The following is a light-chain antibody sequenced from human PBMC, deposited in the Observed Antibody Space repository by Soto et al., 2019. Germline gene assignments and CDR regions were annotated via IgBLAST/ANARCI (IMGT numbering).Light chain of an antibody. CDR1: SSDVGGYNY. Sequence: QSVLTQPASVSGSPGQSITISCIGTSSDVGGYNYVSWYQLHPGKAPKLMIYDVNNRPSGVSNRFSGSKSGYTASLTISGLQAEDEAEYFCSSYTTSNTVLFGGGTKLTVL. CDR3: SSYTTSNTVL. J-gene: IGLJ2*01. V-gene: IGLV2-14*03. CDR2: DVN.